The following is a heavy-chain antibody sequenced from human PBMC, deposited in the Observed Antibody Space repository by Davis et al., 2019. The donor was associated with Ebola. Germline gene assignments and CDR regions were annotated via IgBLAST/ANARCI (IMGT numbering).Heavy chain of an antibody. CDR2: ISSSGSTI. V-gene: IGHV3-11*01. J-gene: IGHJ4*02. CDR3: ASGPSGILEYYFDY. CDR1: GFTFSDYY. D-gene: IGHD1-26*01. Sequence: PAGSLRLSCAASGFTFSDYYMSWIRQAPGKGLEWVSYISSSGSTIYYADSVNGRLTISRDNAKTSRYLQMTSLRAEDTAVYDCASGPSGILEYYFDYWGQGTLVTVSS.